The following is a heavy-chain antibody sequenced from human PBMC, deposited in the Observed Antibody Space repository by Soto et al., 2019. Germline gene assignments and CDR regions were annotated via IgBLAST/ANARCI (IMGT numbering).Heavy chain of an antibody. V-gene: IGHV3-23*01. CDR1: GFTFSSYA. CDR2: ISGSGDSK. CDR3: ARIPFDHVWGTDRYSPNFDY. Sequence: GSLRLSCAASGFTFSSYALSWVRQGPGKGLEWVSGISGSGDSKHYSDSLKGRFTISRDNSKNTPFLQMNSLRAEDTAVYYCARIPFDHVWGTDRYSPNFDYWGQGPQVTVSS. J-gene: IGHJ4*02. D-gene: IGHD3-16*02.